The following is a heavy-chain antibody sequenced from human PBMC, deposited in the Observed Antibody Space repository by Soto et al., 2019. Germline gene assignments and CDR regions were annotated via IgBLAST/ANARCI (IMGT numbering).Heavy chain of an antibody. Sequence: ASVKVSCKASGYTFTSYYMHWVRQDPGQGLEWMGIINPSGGSTSYAQKFQGRVTMTRDTSTSTVYMELSSLRSEDTAVYYCATLTSYYDFWSGYYPRGGADYGMDVWGQGTTVTVSS. V-gene: IGHV1-46*01. D-gene: IGHD3-3*01. CDR1: GYTFTSYY. CDR3: ATLTSYYDFWSGYYPRGGADYGMDV. J-gene: IGHJ6*02. CDR2: INPSGGST.